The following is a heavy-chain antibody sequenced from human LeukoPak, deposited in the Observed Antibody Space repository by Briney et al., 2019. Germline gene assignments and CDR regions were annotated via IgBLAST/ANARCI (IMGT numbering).Heavy chain of an antibody. D-gene: IGHD2-21*01. CDR3: PVGGLFRYFDY. CDR1: GSTFSSSA. CDR2: IMGSGGST. V-gene: IGHV3-23*01. J-gene: IGHJ4*02. Sequence: GGSLRLSCGASGSTFSSSAMSCVRQAPGRGREWVSAIMGSGGSTYYADSVKGRFTITRDNYKNTLYLQMNSLRADDTAVYYCPVGGLFRYFDYWGQGTLVTVSS.